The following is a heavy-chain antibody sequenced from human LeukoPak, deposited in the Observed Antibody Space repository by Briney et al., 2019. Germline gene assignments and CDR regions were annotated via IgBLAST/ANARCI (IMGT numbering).Heavy chain of an antibody. CDR2: ISGSGAST. D-gene: IGHD1-26*01. J-gene: IGHJ4*02. CDR1: GFTLSTNA. V-gene: IGHV3-23*01. Sequence: GGSLRLSCLTSGFTLSTNAMSWVRQAPGKGLEWISGISGSGASTYYADSVKGRFTISREDSRNTLHLQMNSLRGDDTAVYYCAKDVGKWESLHFFDYWGQGTLVTVSS. CDR3: AKDVGKWESLHFFDY.